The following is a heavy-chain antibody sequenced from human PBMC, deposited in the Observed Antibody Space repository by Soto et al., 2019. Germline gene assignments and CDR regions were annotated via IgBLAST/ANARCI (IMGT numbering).Heavy chain of an antibody. Sequence: QVQLLESGPGLVKPSQTLSLTCTVSGGSLRSGDYYWSWIRQPPGKALQHIGFIYYNGHTYYNPSLKSRLTMSVGTSKNQFSLKLHSVTAADTAVYYCARESYGSSGYYPDYWGQGTLVTVSS. V-gene: IGHV4-30-4*01. CDR3: ARESYGSSGYYPDY. CDR1: GGSLRSGDYY. CDR2: IYYNGHT. D-gene: IGHD3-22*01. J-gene: IGHJ4*02.